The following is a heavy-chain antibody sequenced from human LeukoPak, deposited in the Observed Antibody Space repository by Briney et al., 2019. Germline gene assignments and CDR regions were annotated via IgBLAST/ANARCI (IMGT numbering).Heavy chain of an antibody. V-gene: IGHV3-15*01. J-gene: IGHJ6*03. CDR3: TTVTSSSWTPFSYYYYYMDV. CDR1: GFTFSNAW. CDR2: IKSKTDGGTT. D-gene: IGHD6-13*01. Sequence: KAGGSLRLSCAASGFTFSNAWMSWVRQAPGKGLEWVGRIKSKTDGGTTDYAAPVKGRFTISRDDSKNTLYLQMNSLKTEDTAVYYCTTVTSSSWTPFSYYYYYMDVWGKGTTVTVSS.